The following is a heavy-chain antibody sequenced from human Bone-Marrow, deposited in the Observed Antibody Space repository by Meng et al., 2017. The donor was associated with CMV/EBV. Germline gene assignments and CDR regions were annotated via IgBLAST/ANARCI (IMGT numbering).Heavy chain of an antibody. J-gene: IGHJ6*02. CDR1: GFTFSSYA. D-gene: IGHD6-13*01. Sequence: GESLKISCAASGFTFSSYAMHWVRQAPGKGLEWVAVISYDGSNKYYADSVKGRFTISRDNSKNTLYLQMHSLRAEDTAVYYCARYVAAAAPYYYYGMDVWGQGTTVTVSS. CDR2: ISYDGSNK. V-gene: IGHV3-30-3*01. CDR3: ARYVAAAAPYYYYGMDV.